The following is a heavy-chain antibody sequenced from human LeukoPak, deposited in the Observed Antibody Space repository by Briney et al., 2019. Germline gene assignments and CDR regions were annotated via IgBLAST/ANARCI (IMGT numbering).Heavy chain of an antibody. Sequence: GGSLRLSCAASGFTFSTYEMNWVRQAPGKGLEWVSYISSRGRTVYYADSVKGRLTISRDNAKNSLYLQMNSLRAKDTAVYYCARENGDYFDYWGQGTLVTVSS. D-gene: IGHD4-17*01. CDR3: ARENGDYFDY. J-gene: IGHJ4*02. CDR1: GFTFSTYE. CDR2: ISSRGRTV. V-gene: IGHV3-48*03.